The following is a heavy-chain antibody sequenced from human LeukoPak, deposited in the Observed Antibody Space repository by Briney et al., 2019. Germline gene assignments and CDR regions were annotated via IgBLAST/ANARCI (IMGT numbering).Heavy chain of an antibody. CDR2: INPNSGGT. J-gene: IGHJ4*02. Sequence: ASVKVSCKASGYSFTTYVMNWVPQAPGQGLEWMGWINPNSGGTNYAQKFQGRVTMTRDTSISTAYMELSRLRSDDTAVYYCARDGSYYDSSGYLRYWGQGTLVTVSS. V-gene: IGHV1-2*02. CDR3: ARDGSYYDSSGYLRY. CDR1: GYSFTTYV. D-gene: IGHD3-22*01.